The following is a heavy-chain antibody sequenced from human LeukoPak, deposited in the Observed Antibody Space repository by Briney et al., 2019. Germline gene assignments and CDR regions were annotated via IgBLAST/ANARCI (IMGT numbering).Heavy chain of an antibody. V-gene: IGHV3-21*06. J-gene: IGHJ4*02. CDR3: ATETNGRHYDY. Sequence: GGSLRLSCTASGLTFSTSGFNWVRQAPGKGLEWVASIGPTGSDRYHADSVKGRFTISRDNANNYLYLQMNSLRAEDTAVYYCATETNGRHYDYWGQGTLLTVSS. D-gene: IGHD1-14*01. CDR1: GLTFSTSG. CDR2: IGPTGSDR.